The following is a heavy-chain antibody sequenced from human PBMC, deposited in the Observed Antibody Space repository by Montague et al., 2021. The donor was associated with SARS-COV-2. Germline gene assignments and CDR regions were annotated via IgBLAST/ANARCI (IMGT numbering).Heavy chain of an antibody. D-gene: IGHD3-10*01. CDR2: MYYSGST. Sequence: SETLSLTCTVSGGSISSSNYYWGWIRQPPGKGLEWIGNMYYSGSTYYNPSLKSRVTLSIDTTKNPFSLKLSSVTAADTAEYYCARSLDPSGTYYLADWGQGTLVTVSS. J-gene: IGHJ4*02. CDR3: ARSLDPSGTYYLAD. V-gene: IGHV4-39*07. CDR1: GGSISSSNYY.